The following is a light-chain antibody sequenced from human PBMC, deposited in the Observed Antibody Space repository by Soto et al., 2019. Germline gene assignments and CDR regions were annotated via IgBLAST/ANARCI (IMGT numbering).Light chain of an antibody. Sequence: DIRLTQSPSTLSASVGESVTITCRASQSISTSLAWYQHKPGKAPTLLMFDVSNLESGVPSRFSGSGSGTEFTLTISSLHSDDFATYYCQQYDYSRTFGQGTKVDIK. CDR1: QSISTS. CDR2: DVS. J-gene: IGKJ1*01. V-gene: IGKV1-5*01. CDR3: QQYDYSRT.